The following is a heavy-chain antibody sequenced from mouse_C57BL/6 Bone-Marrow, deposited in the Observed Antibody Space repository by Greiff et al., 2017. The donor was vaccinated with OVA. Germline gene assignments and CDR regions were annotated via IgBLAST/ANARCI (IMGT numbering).Heavy chain of an antibody. CDR2: INPGSGGT. J-gene: IGHJ2*01. V-gene: IGHV1-54*01. D-gene: IGHD2-2*01. Sequence: VQLVESGAELVRPGTSVKVSCKASGYAFTNYLIEWVKQRPGQGLEWIGVINPGSGGTNYNEKFKGKATLTADKSSSTAYMQLSSLTSEDSAVYFCARGGLRRANFDYWGQGTTLTVSS. CDR1: GYAFTNYL. CDR3: ARGGLRRANFDY.